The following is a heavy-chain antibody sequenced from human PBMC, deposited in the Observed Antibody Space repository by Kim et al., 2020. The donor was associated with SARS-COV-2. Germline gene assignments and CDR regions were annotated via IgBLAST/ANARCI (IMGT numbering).Heavy chain of an antibody. CDR3: ARGGYSYGFSFDY. CDR2: IYHSGST. J-gene: IGHJ4*02. CDR1: GGSISSGGYS. D-gene: IGHD5-18*01. V-gene: IGHV4-30-2*01. Sequence: SETLSLTCAVSGGSISSGGYSWSWIRQPPGKGLEWIGYIYHSGSTYYNPSLKSRVTISVDRSKNQFSLKLSSVTAADTAVYYCARGGYSYGFSFDYWGQGTLVTVSS.